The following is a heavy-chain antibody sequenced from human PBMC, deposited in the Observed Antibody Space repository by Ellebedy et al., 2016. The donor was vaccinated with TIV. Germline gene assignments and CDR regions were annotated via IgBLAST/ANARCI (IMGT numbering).Heavy chain of an antibody. J-gene: IGHJ4*02. CDR3: ARVARGSSSGIRLIVDY. V-gene: IGHV3-30*01. D-gene: IGHD6-6*01. Sequence: DSVKGRFTISRDDSKSTLCLQVNSLRAEDTAVYYCARVARGSSSGIRLIVDYWGQGTLVTVSS.